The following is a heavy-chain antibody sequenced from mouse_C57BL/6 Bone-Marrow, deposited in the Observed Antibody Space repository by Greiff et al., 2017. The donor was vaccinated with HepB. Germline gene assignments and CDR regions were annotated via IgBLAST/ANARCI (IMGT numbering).Heavy chain of an antibody. CDR2: IYPRSGNT. Sequence: VKLVESGAELARPGASVKLSCKASGYTFTSYGISWVKQRTGQGLEWIGEIYPRSGNTYYNEKFKGKATLTADKSSSTAYMELRSLTSEDSAVYYCARGGIGYAPAYWGQGTLVTFSA. CDR1: GYTFTSYG. V-gene: IGHV1-81*01. CDR3: ARGGIGYAPAY. J-gene: IGHJ3*01. D-gene: IGHD2-2*01.